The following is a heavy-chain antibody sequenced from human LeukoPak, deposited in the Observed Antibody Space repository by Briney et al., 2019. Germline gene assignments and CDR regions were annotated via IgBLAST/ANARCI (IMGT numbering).Heavy chain of an antibody. Sequence: PGGSLRLSCAASGFTFSSYWMSWVRQAPGKGLEWVANIKQDGSEKYYVDSVKGRFTISRDNAKNSLYLQMNSLRAEDTAVYYCARASSGYDLDWFDPWGQGTLVTVSS. CDR3: ARASSGYDLDWFDP. D-gene: IGHD5-12*01. CDR2: IKQDGSEK. CDR1: GFTFSSYW. V-gene: IGHV3-7*01. J-gene: IGHJ5*02.